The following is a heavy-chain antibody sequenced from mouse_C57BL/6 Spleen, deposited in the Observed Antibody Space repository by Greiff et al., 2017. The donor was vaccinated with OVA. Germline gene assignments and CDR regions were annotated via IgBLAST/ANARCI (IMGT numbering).Heavy chain of an antibody. CDR1: GFTFSSYA. Sequence: DVQLVESGGGLVKPGGSLKLSCAASGFTFSSYAMSWVRQTPEKRLEWVATISDGGSYTYYPDNVKGRFTISRDNAKNNLYLQMSHLKSEDTAMYYCARDRTGPFAYWGQGTLVTVSA. V-gene: IGHV5-4*01. CDR3: ARDRTGPFAY. CDR2: ISDGGSYT. D-gene: IGHD4-1*01. J-gene: IGHJ3*01.